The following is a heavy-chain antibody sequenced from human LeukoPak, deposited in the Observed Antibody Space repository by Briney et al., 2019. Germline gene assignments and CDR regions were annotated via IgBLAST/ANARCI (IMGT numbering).Heavy chain of an antibody. CDR1: GYTFTGYY. CDR3: ARDLRNSRNWFDP. J-gene: IGHJ5*02. Sequence: VASVKVSCKASGYTFTGYYMHWVRQAPGQGLEWMGWINPNSGGTNYAQKFQGRVTMTRDTSISTAYMELSRLRSDDTAVYYCARDLRNSRNWFDPWGQGTLVTVSS. D-gene: IGHD5-18*01. CDR2: INPNSGGT. V-gene: IGHV1-2*02.